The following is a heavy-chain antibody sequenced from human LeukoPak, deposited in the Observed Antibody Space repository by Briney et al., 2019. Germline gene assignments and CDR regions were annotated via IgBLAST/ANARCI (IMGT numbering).Heavy chain of an antibody. CDR1: GGSISTYY. V-gene: IGHV4-59*08. D-gene: IGHD1-14*01. J-gene: IGHJ4*02. CDR2: IYASGTT. Sequence: SETLSLTCTVSGGSISTYYWSWIRQPPGKGLEWIGYIYASGTTNYNPSLKSRVTISVHMSKNQFSLRLSSVIAADTAVYYCARHGGTLGNLNYWGQGTLVTVSS. CDR3: ARHGGTLGNLNY.